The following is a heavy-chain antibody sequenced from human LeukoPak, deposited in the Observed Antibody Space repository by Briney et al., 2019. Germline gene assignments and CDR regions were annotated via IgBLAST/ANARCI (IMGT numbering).Heavy chain of an antibody. Sequence: PQTLSLTCAVSGYSISSGYYWGWIRQPPGKGLEWIGSIYHSGSTYYNPSLKSRVTISVDTSKNQFSLKLSSVTAADTAVYYCARGLFGESYDYWGQGTLVTVSS. J-gene: IGHJ4*02. CDR2: IYHSGST. D-gene: IGHD3-10*02. CDR1: GYSISSGYY. V-gene: IGHV4-38-2*01. CDR3: ARGLFGESYDY.